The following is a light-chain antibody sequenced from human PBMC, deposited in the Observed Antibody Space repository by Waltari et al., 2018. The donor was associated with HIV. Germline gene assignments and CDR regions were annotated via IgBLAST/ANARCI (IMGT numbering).Light chain of an antibody. CDR1: NIGYRS. V-gene: IGLV3-21*02. CDR2: DDT. J-gene: IGLJ2*01. CDR3: QVWASNSAYVV. Sequence: SVSVAPGQTATITCGGDNIGYRSVHWYQQKAGQAPVLVFYDDTDRPSGIPERFSGSKSGNTATLTISRVEAGDEADYYCQVWASNSAYVVFGGRTKLTVL.